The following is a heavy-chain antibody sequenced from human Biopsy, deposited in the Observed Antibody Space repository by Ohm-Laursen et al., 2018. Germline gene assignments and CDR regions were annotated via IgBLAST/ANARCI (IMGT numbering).Heavy chain of an antibody. CDR2: ISGSGVTK. CDR1: GFTFGDYH. D-gene: IGHD3-10*01. V-gene: IGHV3-11*01. Sequence: SLRLSCAASGFTFGDYHMSWIRQAPGKGLEWLSYISGSGVTKMYADSVKGRFTVSRDNAKNSLYLEMNNLTGEDSAVDYCATDGAGSYNENWGQGTLVSVSS. CDR3: ATDGAGSYNEN. J-gene: IGHJ4*02.